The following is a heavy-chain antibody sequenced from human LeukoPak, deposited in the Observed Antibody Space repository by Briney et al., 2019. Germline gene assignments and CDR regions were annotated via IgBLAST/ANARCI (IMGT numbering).Heavy chain of an antibody. J-gene: IGHJ4*02. CDR3: ARGRVSGTTLYFDY. V-gene: IGHV4-61*02. Sequence: PSETLSLTCTVPGGSISSDSDYWSWIRQPAGKGLEWIGRIYSGSTDYNPSLRSRLTISVDTSKNQFSLKLSSVTAADTAVYYCARGRVSGTTLYFDYWGQGTLFTVSS. D-gene: IGHD1-1*01. CDR2: IYSGST. CDR1: GGSISSDSDY.